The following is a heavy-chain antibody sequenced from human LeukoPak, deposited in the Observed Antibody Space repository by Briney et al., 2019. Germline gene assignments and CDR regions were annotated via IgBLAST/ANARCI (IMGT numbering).Heavy chain of an antibody. CDR1: GFTFSSYS. V-gene: IGHV3-21*01. CDR2: ISSSSSYI. J-gene: IGHJ3*02. D-gene: IGHD6-13*01. Sequence: GGSLRLSCAASGFTFSSYSMNWVRQAPGKGLEWVSSISSSSSYIYYADSVKGRFTISRDNAKNSLYLQMNSLRAEDTAVYYCARDNIAPLDDAFDIWGQGTMVTVSS. CDR3: ARDNIAPLDDAFDI.